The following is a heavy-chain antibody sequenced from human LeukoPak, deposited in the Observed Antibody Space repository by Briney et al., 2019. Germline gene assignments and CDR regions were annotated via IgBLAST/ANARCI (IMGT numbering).Heavy chain of an antibody. CDR2: IYHSGST. Sequence: TSETLPLTCTVSGGSISSGGYYWSWIRQPPGKGLEWIGYIYHSGSTYYNPSLKSRVTISVDRSKNQFSLKLSSVTAADTAVYYCARDLQYSSPLGYWGQGTLVTVSS. CDR1: GGSISSGGYY. D-gene: IGHD6-6*01. J-gene: IGHJ4*02. V-gene: IGHV4-30-2*01. CDR3: ARDLQYSSPLGY.